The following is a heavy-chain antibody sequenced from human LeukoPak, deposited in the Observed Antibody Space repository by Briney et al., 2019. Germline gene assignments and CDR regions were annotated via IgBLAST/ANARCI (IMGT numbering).Heavy chain of an antibody. Sequence: ASVKVSCKASGYTFTSYYMHWVRQAPGQGLEWMGIINPSGGSTSYAQKFQGRVTMTRDTSTSTVYMELSCLRSEDTAVYYCARASVEMATGVDYFDYWGQGTLVTVSS. D-gene: IGHD5-24*01. J-gene: IGHJ4*02. CDR1: GYTFTSYY. CDR2: INPSGGST. CDR3: ARASVEMATGVDYFDY. V-gene: IGHV1-46*01.